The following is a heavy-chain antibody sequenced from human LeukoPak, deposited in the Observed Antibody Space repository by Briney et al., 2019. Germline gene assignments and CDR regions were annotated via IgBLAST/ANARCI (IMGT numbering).Heavy chain of an antibody. CDR3: ARSYSNFDY. CDR1: GGTFSSYA. J-gene: IGHJ4*02. CDR2: IIPILGIA. D-gene: IGHD2-21*01. V-gene: IGHV1-69*04. Sequence: SVKVSCKASGGTFSSYAISWVRQAPGQGLEWMRRIIPILGIANYAQKFQGRVTITADKSTSTAYMELSSLRSEDTAVYYCARSYSNFDYWGQGTLVTVSS.